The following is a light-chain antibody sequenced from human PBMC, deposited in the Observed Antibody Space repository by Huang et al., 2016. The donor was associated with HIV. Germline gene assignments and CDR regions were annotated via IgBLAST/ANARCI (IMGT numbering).Light chain of an antibody. CDR1: QSVSSN. CDR3: QQYNNWYPYT. CDR2: GTY. Sequence: EIVMTQSPATLSVSPGERVTLSCRASQSVSSNLAWYQQKPGPPPRLLIYGTYTRATGIPARFSGSGSGTEFTLTISSLQSEDFAVYYGQQYNNWYPYTFGQGTKLEIK. J-gene: IGKJ2*01. V-gene: IGKV3-15*01.